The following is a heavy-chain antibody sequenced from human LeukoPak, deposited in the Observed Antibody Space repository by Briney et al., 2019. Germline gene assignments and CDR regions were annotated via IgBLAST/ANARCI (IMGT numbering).Heavy chain of an antibody. V-gene: IGHV4-59*02. J-gene: IGHJ4*02. CDR2: LSYTGKT. D-gene: IGHD2/OR15-2a*01. Sequence: PSETLSLTCNVSRVSVSTSHWNWIRQRPGKGLEWIGCLSYTGKTDYNPSLKSRVSISLGSSNNHFSLKLTSVTAADTAVYYYSEGYFEPFDHWGQGILVTVSS. CDR3: SEGYFEPFDH. CDR1: RVSVSTSH.